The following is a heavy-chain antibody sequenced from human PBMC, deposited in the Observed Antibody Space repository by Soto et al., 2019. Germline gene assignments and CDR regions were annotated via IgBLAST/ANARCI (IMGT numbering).Heavy chain of an antibody. CDR1: GGSISSYY. CDR2: IYTSGST. D-gene: IGHD2-2*01. J-gene: IGHJ6*02. CDR3: ARERAIVVVPAAMWASNGMDV. V-gene: IGHV4-4*07. Sequence: SETLSLTCTVSGGSISSYYWSWIRQPAGKGLEWIGRIYTSGSTNYNPPLKSRVTMSLDTSKNQFPLKLSSVTAADTAVYYSARERAIVVVPAAMWASNGMDVWGQGTTGTSP.